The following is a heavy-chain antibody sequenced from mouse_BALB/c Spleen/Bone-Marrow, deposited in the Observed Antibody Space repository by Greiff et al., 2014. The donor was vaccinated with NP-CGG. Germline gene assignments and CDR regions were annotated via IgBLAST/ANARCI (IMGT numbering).Heavy chain of an antibody. CDR1: GYTFSNYW. Sequence: VQLKQSGTVLARPGAAVKMSCKASGYTFSNYWMHWIKQRPGQGLEWIGTIHPGNSDTTYNQKFKGKAKLTAVTSTSTAYMELSGLTNEDSAVYYCTTLARNNFDYWGQGTTLTVSS. J-gene: IGHJ2*01. CDR3: TTLARNNFDY. V-gene: IGHV1-5*01. CDR2: IHPGNSDT. D-gene: IGHD3-1*01.